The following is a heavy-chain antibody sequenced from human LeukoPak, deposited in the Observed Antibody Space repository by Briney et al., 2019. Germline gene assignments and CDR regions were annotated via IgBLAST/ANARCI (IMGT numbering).Heavy chain of an antibody. CDR1: GFGFSDYY. CDR2: IIGSGSTI. Sequence: PGGSLRLSCAASGFGFSDYYMSWLRQAPGKGLEWVSYIIGSGSTIYYADSVKGRFTISRDNAKNSLFLQMNSLRAEDTAVYYCARGSGGFGEFFDWGQGTLVTVSS. V-gene: IGHV3-11*04. D-gene: IGHD3-10*01. CDR3: ARGSGGFGEFFD. J-gene: IGHJ4*02.